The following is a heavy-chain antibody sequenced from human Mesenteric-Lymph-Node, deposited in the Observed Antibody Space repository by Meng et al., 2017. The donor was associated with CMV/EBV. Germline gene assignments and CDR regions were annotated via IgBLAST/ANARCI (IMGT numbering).Heavy chain of an antibody. CDR2: INPNSGGT. V-gene: IGHV1-2*02. D-gene: IGHD2-2*01. J-gene: IGHJ6*02. CDR1: GYTFTGYY. CDR3: ARVGWGVVVPAAYYYYYGMDV. Sequence: ASVKVSCKASGYTFTGYYMHWVRQAPGQGLEWMGWINPNSGGTNYAQKFQGRVTMTRDTSISTAYMELSRLRSDDTAVYYCARVGWGVVVPAAYYYYYGMDVWGQGTTVTVSS.